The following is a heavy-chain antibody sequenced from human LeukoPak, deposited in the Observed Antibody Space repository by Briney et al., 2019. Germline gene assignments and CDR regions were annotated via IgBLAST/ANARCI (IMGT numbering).Heavy chain of an antibody. J-gene: IGHJ3*02. Sequence: PGRSLRLSCVASGFTFSSYAMHWVRQAPGKGLEWVSGISWNSGSIGYADSVKGRFTISRDNAKNSLYLQMNSLRAEDMALYYCVKDLSMGSSGFGAFDIWGQGTMVTVSS. V-gene: IGHV3-9*03. CDR1: GFTFSSYA. CDR3: VKDLSMGSSGFGAFDI. CDR2: ISWNSGSI. D-gene: IGHD3-22*01.